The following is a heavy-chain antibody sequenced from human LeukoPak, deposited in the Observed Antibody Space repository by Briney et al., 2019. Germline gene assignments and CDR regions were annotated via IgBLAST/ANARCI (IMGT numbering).Heavy chain of an antibody. Sequence: GESLKISCRVFGDSFTTNWIAWVRQMPGKGLEWMGMIYPADSSIISSPSFRGHVSLSTDKSINTAYLQWTSLNTSGTAIYYCARHISYQSHVSLYYFDNWGQGTQVTVSS. CDR2: IYPADSSI. V-gene: IGHV5-51*01. CDR1: GDSFTTNW. J-gene: IGHJ4*02. CDR3: ARHISYQSHVSLYYFDN. D-gene: IGHD2-2*01.